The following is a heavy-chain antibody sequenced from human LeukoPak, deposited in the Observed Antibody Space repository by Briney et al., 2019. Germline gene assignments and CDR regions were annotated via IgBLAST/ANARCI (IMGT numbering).Heavy chain of an antibody. CDR3: ARDGYYYDSSRDAFDI. CDR1: GYTFTGYY. V-gene: IGHV1-2*04. J-gene: IGHJ3*02. Sequence: GASVKVSCNASGYTFTGYYMHWVRQAPGQGLEWMGWIYPNSGGTNYAQKFQGWVTMTRDTSISTAYMELSRLRSDDTAVYYCARDGYYYDSSRDAFDIWGQGTMVTVSS. CDR2: IYPNSGGT. D-gene: IGHD3-22*01.